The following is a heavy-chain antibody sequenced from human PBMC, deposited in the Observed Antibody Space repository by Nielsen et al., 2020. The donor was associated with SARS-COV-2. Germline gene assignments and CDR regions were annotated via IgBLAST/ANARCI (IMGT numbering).Heavy chain of an antibody. CDR3: AEAGSDDAFDI. J-gene: IGHJ3*02. D-gene: IGHD6-25*01. V-gene: IGHV4-30-4*06. CDR2: IYYSGST. Sequence: SWVRQHPGKGLEWIGYIYYSGSTYYNPSLKSRVTISVDTSKNQFSLKLSSVTAADTAVYYCAEAGSDDAFDIWGQGTMVTVSS.